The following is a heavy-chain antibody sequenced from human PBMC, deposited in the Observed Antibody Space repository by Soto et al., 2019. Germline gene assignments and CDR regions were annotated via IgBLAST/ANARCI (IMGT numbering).Heavy chain of an antibody. J-gene: IGHJ4*02. CDR1: GDSINNYY. CDR3: ARGGTRSADLPTY. CDR2: IYSSGSA. Sequence: VRLQESGPGLVEPSETLSLTCSVSGDSINNYYWSWIRQPAGKGLEWIGRIYSSGSANYNPSLKTRGTMSVDTSKNQVFLSVTSVTAADTAVYFCARGGTRSADLPTYWGQGIQAIVSS. V-gene: IGHV4-4*07. D-gene: IGHD1-1*01.